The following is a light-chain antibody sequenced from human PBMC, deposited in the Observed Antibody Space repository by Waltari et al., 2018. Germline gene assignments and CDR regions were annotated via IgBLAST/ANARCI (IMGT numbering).Light chain of an antibody. CDR3: QQSYSHPRT. J-gene: IGKJ3*01. Sequence: DIQMTQSPSPLSASVGDRVTITCRASQHISNYLNWYQQRPGKAPKLLIYAVSSLPTGVLSRFSGSGSGTDFTLTISSLQPEDFAIYFCQQSYSHPRTFGPGTRVDVK. CDR2: AVS. V-gene: IGKV1-39*01. CDR1: QHISNY.